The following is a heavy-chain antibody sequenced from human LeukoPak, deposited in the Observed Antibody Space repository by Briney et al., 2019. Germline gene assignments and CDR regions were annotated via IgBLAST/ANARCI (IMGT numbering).Heavy chain of an antibody. V-gene: IGHV3-48*03. Sequence: PGGSLRLSCAASGFTFSSYEMNWVRQAPGKGLEWVSYISSSGSTIYYADSVKGRFTISRDNAKNSLYLQMNSLRAEDTAVYYCARDEGWSDSSGYYRTSPRTFDYWGQGTLVTVSS. D-gene: IGHD3-22*01. CDR2: ISSSGSTI. J-gene: IGHJ4*02. CDR1: GFTFSSYE. CDR3: ARDEGWSDSSGYYRTSPRTFDY.